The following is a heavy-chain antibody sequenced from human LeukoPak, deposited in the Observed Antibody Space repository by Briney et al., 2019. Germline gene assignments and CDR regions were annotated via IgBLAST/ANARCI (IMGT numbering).Heavy chain of an antibody. Sequence: GGSLRLSCAASGFTFSDYYMSWIRQAPGKGLEWVASINPDGSQKLYVDSVKGRFTISRDNTKSSLYLQMNSLGAEDTAMYYCAKLLGTATTYDSWGQGTRVTVSS. CDR2: INPDGSQK. CDR3: AKLLGTATTYDS. CDR1: GFTFSDYY. D-gene: IGHD5-24*01. V-gene: IGHV3-7*01. J-gene: IGHJ4*02.